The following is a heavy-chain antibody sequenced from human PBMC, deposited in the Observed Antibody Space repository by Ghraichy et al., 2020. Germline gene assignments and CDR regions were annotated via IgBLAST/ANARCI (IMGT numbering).Heavy chain of an antibody. D-gene: IGHD3-10*01. CDR2: ISTYTGNT. J-gene: IGHJ4*02. CDR3: ARDLDYSSGSLPGF. Sequence: ASVKVSCKASGYSFTTYGIAWFRQAPGQGPQYMGWISTYTGNTDYEPGLQGRLTVTTDSFTSTAYMELRSLTSADTAVYYCARDLDYSSGSLPGFWGQGTLVSVSS. CDR1: GYSFTTYG. V-gene: IGHV1-18*01.